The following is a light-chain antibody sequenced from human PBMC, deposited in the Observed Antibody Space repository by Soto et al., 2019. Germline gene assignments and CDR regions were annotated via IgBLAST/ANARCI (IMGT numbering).Light chain of an antibody. V-gene: IGKV3-20*01. CDR3: XXXGSAQS. CDR1: QSVSSSY. Sequence: EIVLTQSPGTLSLSPGERATLSCRASQSVSSSYLAWYQQKPGQAPRLLIYGASSRATGIPDRFSGSGSGTDFTLTISILXPEXXXVXXXXXXGSAQSFGQGTKVEIK. CDR2: GAS. J-gene: IGKJ1*01.